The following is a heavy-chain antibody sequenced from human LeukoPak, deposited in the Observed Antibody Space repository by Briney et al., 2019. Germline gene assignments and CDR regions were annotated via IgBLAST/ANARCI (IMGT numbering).Heavy chain of an antibody. J-gene: IGHJ4*02. CDR3: ATRLEYGSGSYYNVDYFDY. Sequence: ASVKVSCKASGFTFTSSAMQWVRQARGQRLEWIGWIVVGSGNTNYAQKFQGRVTMTTDTSTSTAYMELRSLRSDDTAVYYCATRLEYGSGSYYNVDYFDYWGQGTLVTVSS. CDR2: IVVGSGNT. V-gene: IGHV1-58*02. CDR1: GFTFTSSA. D-gene: IGHD3-10*01.